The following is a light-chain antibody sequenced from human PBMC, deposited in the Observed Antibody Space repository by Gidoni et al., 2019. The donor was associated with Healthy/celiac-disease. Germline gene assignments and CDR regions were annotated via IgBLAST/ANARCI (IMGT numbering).Light chain of an antibody. V-gene: IGKV1-39*01. CDR1: QSISSY. CDR2: AAS. J-gene: IGKJ2*01. CDR3: QQSYSTPPYT. Sequence: DIQMTPSPSSLSASVGDRVTITCRASQSISSYLNWYQQKPGKAPKLLIYAASSLQSGVPSRFSGSGSGTEFTLTISSLQPEDFATYYCQQSYSTPPYTFXQXTKLEIK.